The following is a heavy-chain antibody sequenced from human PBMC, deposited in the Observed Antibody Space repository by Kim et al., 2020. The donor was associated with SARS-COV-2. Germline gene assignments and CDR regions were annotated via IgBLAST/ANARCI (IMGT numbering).Heavy chain of an antibody. CDR1: GFTFSNAW. Sequence: GGSLRLSCAASGFTFSNAWMSWVRQAPGKGLEWVGRIKSKTDGGTTDYAAPVKGRFTISRDDSKNTLYLQMNSLKTEDTAVYYCTTWGYYDSSGDDYWGQGTLVTVSS. V-gene: IGHV3-15*01. D-gene: IGHD3-22*01. CDR3: TTWGYYDSSGDDY. CDR2: IKSKTDGGTT. J-gene: IGHJ4*02.